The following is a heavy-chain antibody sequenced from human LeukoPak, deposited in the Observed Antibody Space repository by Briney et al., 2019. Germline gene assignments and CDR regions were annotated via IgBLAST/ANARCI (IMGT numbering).Heavy chain of an antibody. CDR1: GYTFTGYY. V-gene: IGHV1-2*06. D-gene: IGHD3-16*02. CDR3: ARAGAKKSKAPRLGELSSRSFFGY. CDR2: INPNSGGT. J-gene: IGHJ4*02. Sequence: ASVKVSCKASGYTFTGYYMHWVRQAPGQGLEWMGRINPNSGGTNYAQKFQGRVTMTRDTSISTAYMELSRLRSDDTAVYYCARAGAKKSKAPRLGELSSRSFFGYWGQGTLVTVSS.